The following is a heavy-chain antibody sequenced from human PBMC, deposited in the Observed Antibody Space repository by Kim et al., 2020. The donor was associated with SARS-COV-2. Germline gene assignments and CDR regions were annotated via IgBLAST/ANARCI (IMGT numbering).Heavy chain of an antibody. D-gene: IGHD3-3*01. V-gene: IGHV1-8*01. CDR3: ARGPYYDFWSGYYSHLGELSLYWYYFDY. Sequence: ASVKVSCKASGYTFTSYDINWVRQATGQGLEWMGWMNPNSGNTGYAQKFQGRVTMTRNTSISTAYMELSSLRSEDTAVYYCARGPYYDFWSGYYSHLGELSLYWYYFDYWGQGTLVTVSS. CDR1: GYTFTSYD. CDR2: MNPNSGNT. J-gene: IGHJ4*02.